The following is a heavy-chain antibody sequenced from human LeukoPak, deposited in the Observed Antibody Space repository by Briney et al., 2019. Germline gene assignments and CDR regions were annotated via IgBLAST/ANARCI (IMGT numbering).Heavy chain of an antibody. CDR1: GYTFTGYY. Sequence: ASVKVSCKASGYTFTGYYMHWVRQAPGQGLEWMGWINPNSGGTNYAQKFQGRVTMTRDTSISTAYMELSRLRSDDTAVYYCARGPPVGDFWSGYYKWWDYYYYYMDVWGKGTTVTVSS. J-gene: IGHJ6*03. D-gene: IGHD3-3*01. CDR3: ARGPPVGDFWSGYYKWWDYYYYYMDV. CDR2: INPNSGGT. V-gene: IGHV1-2*02.